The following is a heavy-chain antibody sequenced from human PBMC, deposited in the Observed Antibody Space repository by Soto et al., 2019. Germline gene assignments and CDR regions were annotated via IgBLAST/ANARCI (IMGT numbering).Heavy chain of an antibody. CDR2: ITPSGDNT. Sequence: GGSLRLSCAASGFAFSTHAMNWVRQAPGKGLAWVSSITPSGDNTYYADSVKGRFTISRDNSKNTLYLQMNSLRAEDTAVYYCAKDLPGTTSPLYYYGMDVWGQGTTVTVSS. CDR3: AKDLPGTTSPLYYYGMDV. V-gene: IGHV3-23*01. J-gene: IGHJ6*02. D-gene: IGHD1-1*01. CDR1: GFAFSTHA.